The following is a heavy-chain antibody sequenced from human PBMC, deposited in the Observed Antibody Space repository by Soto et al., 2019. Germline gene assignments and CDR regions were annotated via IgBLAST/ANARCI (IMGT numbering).Heavy chain of an antibody. Sequence: GGSLRLSCAPSGFTFSSYWLSSVRQAPGKGLEWVANIKQDGSEKYYVDSVKGRFTISRDNAKNSLYRQMNSLRAEDTAVYYCARVSGSGWYGEYFQHWGQGTLVTVSS. CDR1: GFTFSSYW. CDR3: ARVSGSGWYGEYFQH. D-gene: IGHD6-19*01. J-gene: IGHJ1*01. V-gene: IGHV3-7*05. CDR2: IKQDGSEK.